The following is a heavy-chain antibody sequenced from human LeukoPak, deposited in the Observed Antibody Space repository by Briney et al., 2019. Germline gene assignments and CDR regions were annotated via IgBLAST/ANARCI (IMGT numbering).Heavy chain of an antibody. V-gene: IGHV3-21*01. CDR3: ASGFIRYVAGPVVY. Sequence: GRSLRLSCAASGFTFSSYSMNWVRQAPGKGLEWVSSISSSSSYIYYADSVKGRFTISRDNAKNSLYLQMNSLRAEDTAVYYCASGFIRYVAGPVVYWGQGTLVTVSS. CDR1: GFTFSSYS. J-gene: IGHJ4*02. CDR2: ISSSSSYI. D-gene: IGHD6-19*01.